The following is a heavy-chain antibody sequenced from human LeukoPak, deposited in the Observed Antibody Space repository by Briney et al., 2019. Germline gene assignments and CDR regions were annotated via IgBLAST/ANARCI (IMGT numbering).Heavy chain of an antibody. CDR2: ISGSGGST. CDR1: GSTFSSYA. Sequence: GGSLRLSCAASGSTFSSYAMSWVRQAPGKGLEWVSAISGSGGSTYYADSVKGRFTISRDNSKNTLYLQMNSLRAEDTAVYYCAKELSAIVVVPAAFCYWGQGTLVTVSS. J-gene: IGHJ4*02. D-gene: IGHD2-2*01. CDR3: AKELSAIVVVPAAFCY. V-gene: IGHV3-23*01.